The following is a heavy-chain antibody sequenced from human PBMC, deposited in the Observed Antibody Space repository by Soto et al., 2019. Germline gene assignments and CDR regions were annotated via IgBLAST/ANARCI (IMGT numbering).Heavy chain of an antibody. CDR2: IYSGGST. V-gene: IGHV3-53*04. CDR1: GFTVSSNY. J-gene: IGHJ5*02. Sequence: EVQLVESGGGLVQPGGSLRLSCAASGFTVSSNYMSWVRQAPGKGLEWVSVIYSGGSTYYADSVKGRFTISRRNAKNTVYLHMNSLRAEDTAVYYCARGPRHLPAGCFHSWFDPWGQGTLVTVSS. CDR3: ARGPRHLPAGCFHSWFDP.